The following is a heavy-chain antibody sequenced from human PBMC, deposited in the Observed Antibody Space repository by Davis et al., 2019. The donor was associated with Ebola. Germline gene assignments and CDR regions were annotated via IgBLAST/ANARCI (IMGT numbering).Heavy chain of an antibody. CDR3: ARHAVWFDP. Sequence: GSLRLSCTVSGGSISSYYWSWIRQPPGKGLEWIGYIYYSGSTNYNPSLKSRVTISVDTSKNQFSLKLSSVTAADTAMYYCARHAVWFDPWGQGTLVTVSS. J-gene: IGHJ5*02. CDR1: GGSISSYY. V-gene: IGHV4-59*08. CDR2: IYYSGST.